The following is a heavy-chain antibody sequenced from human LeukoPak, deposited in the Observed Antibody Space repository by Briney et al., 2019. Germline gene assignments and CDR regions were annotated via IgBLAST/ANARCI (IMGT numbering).Heavy chain of an antibody. Sequence: GGSLRLSCAASGFTFSSYGMHWVRQAPGKGLEWVAVISYDGSNKYYADSVKGRFTISRDNSKNTLYLQMNSLRAEDTAVYYCAKVYCSSTSCPHNLDYWGQGTLVTVSS. J-gene: IGHJ4*02. D-gene: IGHD2-2*01. CDR3: AKVYCSSTSCPHNLDY. CDR2: ISYDGSNK. V-gene: IGHV3-30*18. CDR1: GFTFSSYG.